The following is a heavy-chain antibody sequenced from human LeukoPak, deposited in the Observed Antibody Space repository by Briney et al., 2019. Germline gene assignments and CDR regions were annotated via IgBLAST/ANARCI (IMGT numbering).Heavy chain of an antibody. CDR1: GGSISSGSYY. V-gene: IGHV4-61*09. Sequence: SETLSLTCTVSGGSISSGSYYWTWIRQPAGRGLEWIGHIYTSGTTNYNPPLKSRVTISVDTSKKQFSLKLSSVTAADTAVYYCARVEGGTYFDYYYMDVWGKGTTVTVS. CDR2: IYTSGTT. J-gene: IGHJ6*03. D-gene: IGHD3-16*01. CDR3: ARVEGGTYFDYYYMDV.